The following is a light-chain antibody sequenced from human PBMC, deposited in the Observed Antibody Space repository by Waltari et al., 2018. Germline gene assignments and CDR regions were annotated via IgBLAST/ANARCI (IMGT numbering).Light chain of an antibody. CDR3: SSYAGTNNVV. CDR1: SSDVGGFTS. Sequence: QSALPQPPSASGSPGPSVTLSCTATSSDVGGFTSVSWYQQHPGKAPKLMIYEVSKRPSGVPDRFSGSKSGNTASLTVSGLQAEDEGDYYCSSYAGTNNVVFGGGTKLTVL. J-gene: IGLJ2*01. V-gene: IGLV2-8*01. CDR2: EVS.